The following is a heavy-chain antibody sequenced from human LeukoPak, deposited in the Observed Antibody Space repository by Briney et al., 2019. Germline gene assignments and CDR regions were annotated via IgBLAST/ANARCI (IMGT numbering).Heavy chain of an antibody. CDR1: RDIFYNLW. J-gene: IGHJ4*02. CDR3: ARLGAGYSGYDYNFDY. V-gene: IGHV5-51*01. Sequence: GESLKISCRGDRDIFYNLWIAWVRQMPGKGLEWMGSIYVGDSDTRYSPSFQGQVTISADKSISTAYLQWSSLKASDTAMYYCARLGAGYSGYDYNFDYWGQGTLVTVSS. CDR2: IYVGDSDT. D-gene: IGHD5-12*01.